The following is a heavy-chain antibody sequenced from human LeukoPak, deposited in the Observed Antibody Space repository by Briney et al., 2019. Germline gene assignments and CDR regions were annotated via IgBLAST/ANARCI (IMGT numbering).Heavy chain of an antibody. V-gene: IGHV3-48*01. Sequence: GGSLRLSCAASGFTFSSYSMNWVRQAPGKGLEWVSYISSSSSTIYYADSVKGRFTISRDNAKNSLYLQMNSLRAEDTAVYYCARVADSSGYSTDFWGQGTLVNVSS. D-gene: IGHD3-22*01. CDR3: ARVADSSGYSTDF. J-gene: IGHJ4*02. CDR2: ISSSSSTI. CDR1: GFTFSSYS.